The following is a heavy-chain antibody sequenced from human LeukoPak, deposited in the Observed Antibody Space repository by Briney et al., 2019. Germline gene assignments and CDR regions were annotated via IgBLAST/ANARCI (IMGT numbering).Heavy chain of an antibody. CDR3: AKGRGQGFDY. V-gene: IGHV3-53*01. J-gene: IGHJ4*02. D-gene: IGHD3-10*01. CDR2: IYSDGRT. CDR1: EFTFSSYW. Sequence: GGSLRLSCAASEFTFSSYWMSWVRQAPGKGLEWVSLIYSDGRTYYADSVKGRCTISRDNSKNTLYLQMNSLRVEDTAVYYCAKGRGQGFDYWGQGTLVTVPS.